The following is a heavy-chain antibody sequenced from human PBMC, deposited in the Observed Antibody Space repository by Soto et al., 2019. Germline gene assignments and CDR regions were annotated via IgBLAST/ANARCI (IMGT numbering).Heavy chain of an antibody. V-gene: IGHV4-30-4*01. Sequence: SETLSLTCTVSGGSISSGDYYWSWIRQPPGKGLEWIGYIYYSGSTYYNPSLKSRVTISVDTSKNQFSLKLSSVTAADTAVYYCARVSATMIVVVITLDAFDIWGQGTMVTVSS. CDR1: GGSISSGDYY. J-gene: IGHJ3*02. CDR2: IYYSGST. CDR3: ARVSATMIVVVITLDAFDI. D-gene: IGHD3-22*01.